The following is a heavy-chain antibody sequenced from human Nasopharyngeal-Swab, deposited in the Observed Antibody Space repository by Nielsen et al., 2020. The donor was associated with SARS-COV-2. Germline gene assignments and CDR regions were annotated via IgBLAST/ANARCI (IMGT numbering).Heavy chain of an antibody. CDR1: GGSFSGYY. CDR3: ARGRGVAAQNWFDP. D-gene: IGHD6-6*01. Sequence: SETLSLTCAVYGGSFSGYYWSWIRRPPGKGLEWIGEINHSGSTNYNPSLKSRVTISVDTSKNQFSLKLSSVTAADTAVYYCARGRGVAAQNWFDPWGQGTLVTVSS. J-gene: IGHJ5*02. CDR2: INHSGST. V-gene: IGHV4-34*01.